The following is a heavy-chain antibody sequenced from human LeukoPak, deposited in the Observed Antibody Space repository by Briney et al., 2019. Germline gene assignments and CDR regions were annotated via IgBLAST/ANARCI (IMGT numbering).Heavy chain of an antibody. CDR2: IYTSGST. D-gene: IGHD1-26*01. V-gene: IGHV4-61*02. J-gene: IGHJ4*02. CDR3: ARDLTGGSYHY. CDR1: GGSISSGSYY. Sequence: PSETLSLTCTVSGGSISSGSYYWSWIRQPAGKGLEWIGRIYTSGSTNYNPSLKSRVTISVDTSKNQFSLKLSSVTAADTAVYYCARDLTGGSYHYWGQGTLVTVSS.